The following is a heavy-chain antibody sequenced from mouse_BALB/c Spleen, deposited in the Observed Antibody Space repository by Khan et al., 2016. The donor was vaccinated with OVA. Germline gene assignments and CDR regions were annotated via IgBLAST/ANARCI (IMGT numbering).Heavy chain of an antibody. V-gene: IGHV9-3-1*01. D-gene: IGHD1-1*02. CDR3: ASGGYWYFDV. Sequence: QIQLVQSGPEVKKPGETVKISCKASGYSFTNYGMNWVRQAPGKGLKWMGWINTYTGEPTYADDFKGRFAFSLETSASTAYLQINNLKNEDTATYFCASGGYWYFDVWGAGTTVTVSS. CDR2: INTYTGEP. J-gene: IGHJ1*01. CDR1: GYSFTNYG.